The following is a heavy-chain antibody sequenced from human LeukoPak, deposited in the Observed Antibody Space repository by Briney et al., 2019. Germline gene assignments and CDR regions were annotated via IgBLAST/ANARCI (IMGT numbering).Heavy chain of an antibody. Sequence: GGSLRLSCAASGFTVSSYFMSWVRQAPGKGLEWVSVIHSGGSTLYADSVKGRFTISRHNSKNALYLQVNSLRAEDTAVYFCARGGSSGNDYSSFDIWGQGTMVTVSS. V-gene: IGHV3-53*04. J-gene: IGHJ3*02. CDR3: ARGGSSGNDYSSFDI. CDR2: IHSGGST. D-gene: IGHD5-12*01. CDR1: GFTVSSYF.